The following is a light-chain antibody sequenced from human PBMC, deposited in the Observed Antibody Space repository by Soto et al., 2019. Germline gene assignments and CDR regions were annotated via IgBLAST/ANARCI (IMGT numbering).Light chain of an antibody. V-gene: IGKV3-20*01. J-gene: IGKJ3*01. CDR3: QQYGDSFT. CDR1: ESVRSTF. Sequence: EIVLTQSPGTLSLSPGERATLSCRASESVRSTFVAWYQQKPGQAPRLLIYGASSRATGIPDRFSGSGSGTEFTLTISSLEPEDFAVYYCQQYGDSFTFGPGTKVDIK. CDR2: GAS.